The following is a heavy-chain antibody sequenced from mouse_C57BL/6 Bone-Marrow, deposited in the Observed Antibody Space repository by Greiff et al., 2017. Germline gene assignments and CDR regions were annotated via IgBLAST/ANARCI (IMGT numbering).Heavy chain of an antibody. D-gene: IGHD1-1*01. J-gene: IGHJ2*01. CDR3: ARYSSSYGYFDY. CDR1: GFTFTDYY. V-gene: IGHV7-3*01. Sequence: EVKLVESGGGLVQPGGSLSLSCAASGFTFTDYYMSWVRQPPGKALEWLGFIRNKANGYTTEYSASVKGRFTISRDNSQSILYLQMNALRAEDSATYYCARYSSSYGYFDYWGQGTTLTVSS. CDR2: IRNKANGYTT.